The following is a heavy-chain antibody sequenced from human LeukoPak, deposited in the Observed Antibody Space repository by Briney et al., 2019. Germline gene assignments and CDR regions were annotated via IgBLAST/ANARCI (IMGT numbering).Heavy chain of an antibody. CDR2: INSDGSST. CDR1: GFTFSSYW. Sequence: GGSLRLSCAASGFTFSSYWMHWVRQAPGKGLVWVSRINSDGSSTSYADSVKGRFTISRDNAKNSLYLQMNSLRAEDTAVYYCARDSSGWSVNFDYWGQGTLVTVSA. D-gene: IGHD6-19*01. V-gene: IGHV3-74*01. J-gene: IGHJ4*02. CDR3: ARDSSGWSVNFDY.